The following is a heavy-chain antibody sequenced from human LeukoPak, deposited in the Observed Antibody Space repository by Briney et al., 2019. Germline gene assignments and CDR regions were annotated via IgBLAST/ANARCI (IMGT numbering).Heavy chain of an antibody. Sequence: APVKVSCKASGYTFTSYYMHWVRQAPGQGLEWMGIINPSGGSTSYAQKFQGRVTMTRDMSTSTVYMELSSLRSEDTAVYYCARGDSSGYYVGYFDYWGQGTLVTVSS. CDR1: GYTFTSYY. V-gene: IGHV1-46*01. J-gene: IGHJ4*02. CDR2: INPSGGST. CDR3: ARGDSSGYYVGYFDY. D-gene: IGHD3-22*01.